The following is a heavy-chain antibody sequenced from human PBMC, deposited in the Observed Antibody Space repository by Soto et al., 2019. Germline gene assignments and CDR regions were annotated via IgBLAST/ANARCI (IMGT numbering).Heavy chain of an antibody. J-gene: IGHJ6*02. CDR1: GGSISSGDYY. CDR3: ARENWELLIEYYYYGMDV. CDR2: IYYSGST. V-gene: IGHV4-30-4*01. Sequence: SETLSLTCTVSGGSISSGDYYWSWIRQPPGKGLEWIGYIYYSGSTYYNPSLKSRVTISVDTSKNQFSLKLSSVTAADTAVYYCARENWELLIEYYYYGMDVWGQGTTVTVSS. D-gene: IGHD1-26*01.